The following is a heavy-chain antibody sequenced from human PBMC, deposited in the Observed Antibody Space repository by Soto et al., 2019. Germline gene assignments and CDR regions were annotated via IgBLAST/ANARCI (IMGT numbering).Heavy chain of an antibody. CDR2: IYYSGST. J-gene: IGHJ4*02. CDR3: ASYDFWSGYYSY. V-gene: IGHV4-59*01. Sequence: QVQLQESGPGLVKPSETLSLTCTVSGGSISSYYWSWIRQPPGKGLEWIGYIYYSGSTNYNPSLKSRVTISVDTSKNQFSLKLSSVTAADTAVYYCASYDFWSGYYSYWGQGTLVTVSS. D-gene: IGHD3-3*01. CDR1: GGSISSYY.